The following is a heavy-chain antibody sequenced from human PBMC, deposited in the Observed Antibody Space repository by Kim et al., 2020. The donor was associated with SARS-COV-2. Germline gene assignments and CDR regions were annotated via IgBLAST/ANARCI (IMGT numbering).Heavy chain of an antibody. D-gene: IGHD7-27*01. CDR3: ARGLGSPDF. V-gene: IGHV3-23*01. Sequence: GGSLRLSCAASGFHFSTFDMTWVRQAPGKELEWVSSIGSTVATTFYADSVQGRFAISRDNSKNTLYLQMNNLRADDTAVYFCARGLGSPDFWGQGTLVTVS. CDR1: GFHFSTFD. J-gene: IGHJ4*02. CDR2: IGSTVATT.